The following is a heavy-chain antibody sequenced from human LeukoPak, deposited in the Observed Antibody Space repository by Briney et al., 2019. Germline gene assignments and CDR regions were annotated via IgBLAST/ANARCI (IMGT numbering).Heavy chain of an antibody. CDR3: ATNHIVGAKRIDY. V-gene: IGHV4-34*01. Sequence: PSETLSLTCAVYGGSFSGYYWSWIRQPPGKGLEWIGEINHSGSTNYNPSLKSRVTISVDTSKNQFSLKLSSVAAADTAVYYWATNHIVGAKRIDYWGQGTLVTVSS. D-gene: IGHD1-26*01. J-gene: IGHJ4*02. CDR1: GGSFSGYY. CDR2: INHSGST.